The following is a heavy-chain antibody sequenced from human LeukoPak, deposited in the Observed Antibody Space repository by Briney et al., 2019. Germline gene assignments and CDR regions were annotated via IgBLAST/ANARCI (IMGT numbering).Heavy chain of an antibody. V-gene: IGHV1-18*01. J-gene: IGHJ4*02. CDR3: AAGEGLSSPGSSRRFNY. CDR1: GYTFTSYG. D-gene: IGHD2-2*01. Sequence: ASVTVSCKASGYTFTSYGISWVRQAPGQGLEWMGWISAYNGNTNYAQKLQGRVTMTTDTSTSTAYMELRSLRSADTAVYFCAAGEGLSSPGSSRRFNYGGRGPLATVS. CDR2: ISAYNGNT.